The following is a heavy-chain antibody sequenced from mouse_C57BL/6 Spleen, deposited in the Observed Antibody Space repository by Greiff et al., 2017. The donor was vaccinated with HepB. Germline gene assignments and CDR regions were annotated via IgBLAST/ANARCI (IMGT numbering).Heavy chain of an antibody. CDR1: GYTFTSYW. CDR2: IYPSDSET. J-gene: IGHJ4*01. V-gene: IGHV1-61*01. Sequence: VQLQQPGAELVRPGSSVKLSCKASGYTFTSYWMDWVKQRPGQGLEWIGNIYPSDSETHYNQKFKDKATLTVDKSSSTAYMQLSSLTSEDSAVYYCARSESSGYVYYAMDYWGQGTSVTVSS. CDR3: ARSESSGYVYYAMDY. D-gene: IGHD3-2*02.